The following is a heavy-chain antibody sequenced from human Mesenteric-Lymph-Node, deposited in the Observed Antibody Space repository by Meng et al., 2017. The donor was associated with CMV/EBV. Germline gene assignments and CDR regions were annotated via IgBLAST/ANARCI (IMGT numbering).Heavy chain of an antibody. CDR3: ARGRIMITFGGVIRTFDI. D-gene: IGHD3-16*01. Sequence: SETLSLTCAVYGGSFSGYYWSWIRQPPGKGLEWIGEINHSGSTNYNPSLKSRVTISVDTSKNQFSLKLSSVTAADTAVYYCARGRIMITFGGVIRTFDIWGQGTMVPSPQ. CDR1: GGSFSGYY. CDR2: INHSGST. V-gene: IGHV4-34*01. J-gene: IGHJ3*02.